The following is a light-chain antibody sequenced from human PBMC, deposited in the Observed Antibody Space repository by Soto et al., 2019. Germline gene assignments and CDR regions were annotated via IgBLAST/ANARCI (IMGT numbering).Light chain of an antibody. CDR2: YDS. V-gene: IGLV3-21*01. CDR1: NVGSRS. CDR3: QVWEATGDQVV. Sequence: SYELTQPPSVSVAPGETARISCGGNNVGSRSVHWYQQKPGQAPFLVIYYDSDRPSGIPERFSGSNSGNTATLIISRVEACDEADYYCQVWEATGDQVVFGGGTKLTVL. J-gene: IGLJ2*01.